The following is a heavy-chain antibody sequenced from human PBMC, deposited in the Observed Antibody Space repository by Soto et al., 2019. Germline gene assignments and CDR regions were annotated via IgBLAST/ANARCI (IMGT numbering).Heavy chain of an antibody. Sequence: QVQLLQSGAEVKKPGSSVRVSCEASGGTFRTYAISWVRQAPGQGLEWMGEIIPIFGKANYAQKFQGGVTITADASTTTVYDDLGSLTSEDRAVSYCARGAVAGTPPSYYYDGMDVW. CDR1: GGTFRTYA. D-gene: IGHD6-19*01. V-gene: IGHV1-69*12. J-gene: IGHJ6*01. CDR2: IIPIFGKA. CDR3: ARGAVAGTPPSYYYDGMDV.